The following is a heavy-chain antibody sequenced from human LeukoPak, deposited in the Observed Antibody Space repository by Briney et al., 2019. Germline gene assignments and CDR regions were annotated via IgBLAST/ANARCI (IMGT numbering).Heavy chain of an antibody. Sequence: SETLSLTCTVSGYSITTNYYWAWLRQPPGAGLVWSGSVYYNGDTYYHPSLKSRVIILVDASKNEFPLTLTSVTGADTAVYYCVTPRSWELSDMAVWGKGTTVIVSS. CDR2: VYYNGDT. J-gene: IGHJ6*03. CDR1: GYSITTNYY. V-gene: IGHV4-38-2*02. CDR3: VTPRSWELSDMAV. D-gene: IGHD1-26*01.